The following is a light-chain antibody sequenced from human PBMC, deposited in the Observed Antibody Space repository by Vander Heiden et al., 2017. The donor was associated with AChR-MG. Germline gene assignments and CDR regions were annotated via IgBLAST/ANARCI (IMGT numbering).Light chain of an antibody. CDR1: QGIINS. Sequence: DIQMTQSPSSLSASVGDRVTITCRASQGIINSLAWYQQKPGKAPKLLLYAASRLESGVPPRFSGSRSGTDYTLTISSLQPEDFATYYCQQYYSNPPWTVGQGTKVEIK. V-gene: IGKV1-NL1*01. CDR3: QQYYSNPPWT. CDR2: AAS. J-gene: IGKJ1*01.